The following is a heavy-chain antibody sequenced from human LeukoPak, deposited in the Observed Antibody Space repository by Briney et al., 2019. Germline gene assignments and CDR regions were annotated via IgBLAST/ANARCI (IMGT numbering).Heavy chain of an antibody. CDR2: TYPGDSDT. CDR1: GYSFTSYW. J-gene: IGHJ3*02. V-gene: IGHV5-51*01. CDR3: ARQYRRYSSGWSNDAFDI. Sequence: GESLKISCKGSGYSFTSYWIGWVRQMPGKGLEWMGITYPGDSDTRYSPSFQGQVTISADKSISTAYLQWSSLKASDTAMYYCARQYRRYSSGWSNDAFDIWGQGTMVTVSS. D-gene: IGHD6-19*01.